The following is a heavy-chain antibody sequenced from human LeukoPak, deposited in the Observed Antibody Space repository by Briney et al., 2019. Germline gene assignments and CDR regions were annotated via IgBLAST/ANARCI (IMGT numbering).Heavy chain of an antibody. CDR2: IIPIYGTP. D-gene: IGHD4-11*01. CDR3: AIWSLSDKYSRQYYYMDV. CDR1: GGTFSSYA. J-gene: IGHJ6*03. V-gene: IGHV1-69*13. Sequence: SVKVSCKASGGTFSSYAISWVRQAPGQGLEWMGGIIPIYGTPNYAQKFQGRVTITADESTSTAYMEPSSLRSEDTAVYYCAIWSLSDKYSRQYYYMDVWGKGTTVTISS.